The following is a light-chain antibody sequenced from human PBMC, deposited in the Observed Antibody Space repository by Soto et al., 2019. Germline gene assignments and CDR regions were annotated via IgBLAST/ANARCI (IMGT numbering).Light chain of an antibody. J-gene: IGLJ2*01. CDR1: SGHSSYA. CDR2: INSDGSH. Sequence: QPVLTQSPSASASLGASVKLTCTLSSGHSSYAIAWHQQQTEKGPRYLMKINSDGSHSNGDGIPDRFSGSSSGAERYLTISSLQSEDEADYYCQTWGSGIHVVFGGGTKVTVL. CDR3: QTWGSGIHVV. V-gene: IGLV4-69*01.